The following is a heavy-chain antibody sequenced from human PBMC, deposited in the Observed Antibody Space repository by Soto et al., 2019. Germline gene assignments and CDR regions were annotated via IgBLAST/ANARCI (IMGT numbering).Heavy chain of an antibody. Sequence: QVQLVESGGGVVQPGRSLRLSCAASGFTFSSYGMHWVRQAPGKGLEWVAVISYDGSNKYYADSVKGRFTISRDNSKNALYLQMNSRRAEDMAVYYCAKDREDIVVVPAAMVRSRYYGMDVWGKGTTVTFSS. V-gene: IGHV3-30*18. CDR2: ISYDGSNK. J-gene: IGHJ6*04. D-gene: IGHD2-2*01. CDR1: GFTFSSYG. CDR3: AKDREDIVVVPAAMVRSRYYGMDV.